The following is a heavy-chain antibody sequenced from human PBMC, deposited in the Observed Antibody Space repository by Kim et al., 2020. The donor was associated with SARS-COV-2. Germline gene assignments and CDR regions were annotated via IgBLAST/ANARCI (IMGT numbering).Heavy chain of an antibody. D-gene: IGHD2-15*01. V-gene: IGHV4-59*11. CDR3: VREGYFDGGSFFFDS. CDR2: VYHSGST. CDR1: GAYITNHY. Sequence: SETLSLTCTVSGAYITNHYWSWIRQPPGKGLEWIGNVYHSGSTSYNPSLKSRVTMSVETSNRQFSLQVTSVTAADTAIYYCVREGYFDGGSFFFDSWGPGTLVTVSS. J-gene: IGHJ5*01.